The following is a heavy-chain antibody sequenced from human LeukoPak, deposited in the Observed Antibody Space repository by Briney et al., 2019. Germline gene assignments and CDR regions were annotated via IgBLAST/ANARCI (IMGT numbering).Heavy chain of an antibody. Sequence: GGSLRLSCAVSEFSVSDYSISWIRQSPGKGPEWISYVMSGRGSTNYADSVKGRFTISRDNAKNSVALQLDGLRAEDTAVYFCTRERRGSYYAFESWGQGTLVTVSS. D-gene: IGHD3-16*01. CDR2: VMSGRGST. V-gene: IGHV3-11*05. J-gene: IGHJ4*02. CDR1: EFSVSDYS. CDR3: TRERRGSYYAFES.